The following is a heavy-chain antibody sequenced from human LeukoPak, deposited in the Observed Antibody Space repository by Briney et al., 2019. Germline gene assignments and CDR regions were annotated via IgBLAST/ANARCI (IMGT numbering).Heavy chain of an antibody. D-gene: IGHD1-1*01. CDR3: ARARISWYDVGY. CDR1: GFTFSSYG. CDR2: ISHDGSNK. J-gene: IGHJ4*02. Sequence: GGSLRLSCAASGFTFSSYGMHWVRQAPGKGLEWVAVISHDGSNKYYADSVKGRFTISRDNSKNTLYLQMNSLRAEDTAVYYCARARISWYDVGYWGQGTLVTVSS. V-gene: IGHV3-30*03.